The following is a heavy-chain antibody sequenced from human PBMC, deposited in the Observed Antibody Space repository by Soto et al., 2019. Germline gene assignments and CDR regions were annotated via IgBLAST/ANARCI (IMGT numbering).Heavy chain of an antibody. Sequence: ASVKVSCKASGYTFTSYYMHWVRQAPGQGLEWMGIINPSGGSTSYAQKFQGGVTMTRDTSTSTVYMELSSLRSEDTAVYYCARDLSPPSSYGYYYYYGTYGMDVWGQGTTVTVSS. CDR2: INPSGGST. CDR1: GYTFTSYY. V-gene: IGHV1-46*01. D-gene: IGHD5-18*01. J-gene: IGHJ6*02. CDR3: ARDLSPPSSYGYYYYYGTYGMDV.